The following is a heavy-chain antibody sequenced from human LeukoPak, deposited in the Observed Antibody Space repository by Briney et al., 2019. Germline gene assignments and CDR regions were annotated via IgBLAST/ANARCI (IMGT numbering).Heavy chain of an antibody. D-gene: IGHD3-3*01. CDR3: ARGTNTIFGVVTPRVY. CDR1: GFTFSSYA. V-gene: IGHV3-23*01. J-gene: IGHJ4*02. CDR2: ISGSGGST. Sequence: PGGSLRLSCAASGFTFSSYAMSWVRQAPGKGLEWVSAISGSGGSTYYADSVKGRFTISRDNAKNTLYLQMNSLRAEDTAVYYCARGTNTIFGVVTPRVYWGQGTLVTVSS.